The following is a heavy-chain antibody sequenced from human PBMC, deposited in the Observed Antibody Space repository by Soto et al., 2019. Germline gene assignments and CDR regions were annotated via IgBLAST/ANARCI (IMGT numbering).Heavy chain of an antibody. Sequence: EVQLVESGGGLVHPGGSLRLSGAPAGLTFRTYWLSWAGQVPGKGLEWVANINLDGSEKNYVDSVKGRFTISRDNARNSLYLQMSSLRAEDTALYYCARDGSTSWYSYDYHGMDVWGQGTTVTVSS. CDR2: INLDGSEK. CDR3: ARDGSTSWYSYDYHGMDV. J-gene: IGHJ6*02. CDR1: GLTFRTYW. V-gene: IGHV3-7*05. D-gene: IGHD5-18*01.